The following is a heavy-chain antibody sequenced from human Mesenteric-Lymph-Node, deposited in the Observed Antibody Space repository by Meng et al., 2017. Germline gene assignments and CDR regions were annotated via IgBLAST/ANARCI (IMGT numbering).Heavy chain of an antibody. Sequence: QVQLQGPGPGLVKPSQTLSLTCTVSGGSISSGGYYWSWIRQHPGKGLEWIGYIYYSGSTYYNPSLRSRITISVDTSKNQFSLRLRSVTAADTAVHYCARGPTTYFDYWGQGTLVTVSS. CDR1: GGSISSGGYY. V-gene: IGHV4-30-4*08. CDR2: IYYSGST. D-gene: IGHD4-17*01. J-gene: IGHJ4*02. CDR3: ARGPTTYFDY.